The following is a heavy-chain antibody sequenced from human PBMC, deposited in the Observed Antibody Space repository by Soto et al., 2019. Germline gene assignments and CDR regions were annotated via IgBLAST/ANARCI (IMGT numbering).Heavy chain of an antibody. Sequence: ASVKVACKASGYTFTSCDINWVRQATGQGLEWMGWMNPNSGNTGYAQKFQGRVTMTRNTSISTAYMELSSLRSEDTAVYYCARGGAYYYGSGTSSGPWGQGTLVTVSS. V-gene: IGHV1-8*01. D-gene: IGHD3-10*01. J-gene: IGHJ5*02. CDR1: GYTFTSCD. CDR3: ARGGAYYYGSGTSSGP. CDR2: MNPNSGNT.